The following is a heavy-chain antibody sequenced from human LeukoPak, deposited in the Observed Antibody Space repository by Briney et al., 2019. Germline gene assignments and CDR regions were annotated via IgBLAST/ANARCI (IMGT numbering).Heavy chain of an antibody. CDR3: ARFFMGWFDP. Sequence: SETLSLTCTVSGGSISSYYWSWIRQPPGKGLEWIGYIFYTGTTNYNPSLKSRVTISVDTSKNQFSLKLSSVTAADTAVYYCARFFMGWFDPWGQGTLVTVSS. V-gene: IGHV4-59*08. J-gene: IGHJ5*02. CDR1: GGSISSYY. CDR2: IFYTGTT. D-gene: IGHD3-10*01.